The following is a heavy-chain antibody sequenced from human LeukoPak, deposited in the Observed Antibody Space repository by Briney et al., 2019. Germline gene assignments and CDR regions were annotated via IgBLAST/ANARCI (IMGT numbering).Heavy chain of an antibody. Sequence: PGGSLRLSCAASGFTFSSYAMSWVRQAPGKWLEWVSAISGSGGSTYYADSVKGRFTISRDNSKNTLYLQMNSLRAEDTAVYYCAKGGLAAAGTSSHFDYWGQGTLVTVSS. D-gene: IGHD6-13*01. J-gene: IGHJ4*02. CDR1: GFTFSSYA. CDR2: ISGSGGST. V-gene: IGHV3-23*01. CDR3: AKGGLAAAGTSSHFDY.